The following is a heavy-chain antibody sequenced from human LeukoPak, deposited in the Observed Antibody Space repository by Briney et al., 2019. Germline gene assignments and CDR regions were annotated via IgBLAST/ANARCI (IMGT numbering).Heavy chain of an antibody. CDR3: AKVNNDSSGYYPYYYYYMDV. J-gene: IGHJ6*03. D-gene: IGHD3-22*01. CDR1: GFTFSSYA. CDR2: ISGSGGST. V-gene: IGHV3-23*01. Sequence: KPGGSLRLSCAASGFTFSSYAMSWVRQAPGKGLEWVSAISGSGGSTYYADSVKGRFTISRDNSKNTLYLQMNSMRAEDTAVYYCAKVNNDSSGYYPYYYYYMDVWGKGTTVTVSS.